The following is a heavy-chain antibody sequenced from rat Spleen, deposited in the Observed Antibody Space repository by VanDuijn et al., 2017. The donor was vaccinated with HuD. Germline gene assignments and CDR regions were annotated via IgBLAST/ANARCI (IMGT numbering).Heavy chain of an antibody. CDR3: ARLGGYNYNFDY. J-gene: IGHJ2*01. CDR2: ISYGDSSGHSST. Sequence: EVQLVESDGGLVQPGRSLKLSCAASGFTFSDYYMAWVRQAPTKGLEWVATISYGDSSGHSSTYYRDSVKGRFTLSRHNAKSTLYLQMDSLRSEDTATYYCARLGGYNYNFDYWGQGVMVTASS. V-gene: IGHV5-29*01. CDR1: GFTFSDYY. D-gene: IGHD1-9*01.